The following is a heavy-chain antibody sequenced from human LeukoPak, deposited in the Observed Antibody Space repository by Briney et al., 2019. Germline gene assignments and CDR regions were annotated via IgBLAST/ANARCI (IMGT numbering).Heavy chain of an antibody. D-gene: IGHD3-10*01. V-gene: IGHV3-30*18. CDR2: ISYDGSNK. Sequence: GGSLRLSCAASGFTFSSYGMHWVRQAPGKGLEWVAVISYDGSNKYYADSVKGRFTISRDNSKNTLYLQMNSLRAEDTAVYYCAEEMVGGGYYYYGMDVWGQGTTVTVSS. CDR3: AEEMVGGGYYYYGMDV. CDR1: GFTFSSYG. J-gene: IGHJ6*02.